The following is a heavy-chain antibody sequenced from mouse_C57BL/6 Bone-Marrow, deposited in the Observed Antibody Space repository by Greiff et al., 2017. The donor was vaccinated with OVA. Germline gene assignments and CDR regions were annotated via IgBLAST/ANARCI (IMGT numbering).Heavy chain of an antibody. D-gene: IGHD1-1*01. CDR2: IYPRSGNT. CDR1: GYTFTSYG. V-gene: IGHV1-81*01. CDR3: EGEAVTTVATARYAIDY. J-gene: IGHJ4*01. Sequence: QVQLQQSGAELARPGASVKLSCKASGYTFTSYGISWVKQRTGQGLEWIGEIYPRSGNTYYNEKFKGKATLTADKSSSTAYMALRRLTSEDSASYFCEGEAVTTVATARYAIDYWGQGTSVTVSS.